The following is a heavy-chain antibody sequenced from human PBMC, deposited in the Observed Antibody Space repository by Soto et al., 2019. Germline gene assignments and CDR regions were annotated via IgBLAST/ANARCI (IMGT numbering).Heavy chain of an antibody. CDR2: ISYDGSNK. J-gene: IGHJ4*02. Sequence: SLRLSCAASGFTFSSYAMHWVRQAPGKGLEWVAVISYDGSNKYYADSVKGRFTISRDNSKNTLYLQMNSLRAEDTAVYYCARDQGSSFTYFDYWGQGTLVTVSS. CDR3: ARDQGSSFTYFDY. CDR1: GFTFSSYA. V-gene: IGHV3-30-3*01. D-gene: IGHD6-13*01.